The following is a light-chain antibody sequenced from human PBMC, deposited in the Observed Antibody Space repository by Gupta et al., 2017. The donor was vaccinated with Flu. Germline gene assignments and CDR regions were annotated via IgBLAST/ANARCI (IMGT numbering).Light chain of an antibody. CDR1: QSVSSY. Sequence: EIVFTQSPATLSLSPGERATLSCRARQSVSSYLAWYQQKPGQAPRLLIYDASNRATGIPARFSGSGSGTEFTLTISSLEPEDFAVYYCQQRSNWPRTFGQGTKVEIE. J-gene: IGKJ1*01. CDR2: DAS. V-gene: IGKV3-11*01. CDR3: QQRSNWPRT.